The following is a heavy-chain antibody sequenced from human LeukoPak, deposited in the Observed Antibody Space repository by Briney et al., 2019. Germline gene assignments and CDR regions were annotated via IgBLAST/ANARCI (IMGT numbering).Heavy chain of an antibody. CDR3: ARDGYNLIDY. V-gene: IGHV3-30-3*01. Sequence: GGSLRLSCAASGFTSSSYAMHWVRQAPGKGLEWVAVISYDGSNKYYADSVKGRFTISRDNSKNTLYLQMNSLRAEDTAVYYCARDGYNLIDYWGQGTLVTVSS. D-gene: IGHD5-24*01. CDR1: GFTSSSYA. J-gene: IGHJ4*02. CDR2: ISYDGSNK.